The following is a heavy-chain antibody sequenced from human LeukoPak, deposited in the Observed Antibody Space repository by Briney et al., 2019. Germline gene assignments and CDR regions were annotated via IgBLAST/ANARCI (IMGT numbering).Heavy chain of an antibody. J-gene: IGHJ4*02. CDR1: GFTFSSYA. V-gene: IGHV3-23*01. CDR3: AKDVQYFDWLPDY. D-gene: IGHD3-9*01. CDR2: ISGSGGST. Sequence: PGGSLRLSCAASGFTFSSYAMSWVRQAPGKGLEWVSAISGSGGSTYYADSVKGRFTISRDNSTNTLYLQMNSLRAEDTAVYYCAKDVQYFDWLPDYWGQGTLVTVSS.